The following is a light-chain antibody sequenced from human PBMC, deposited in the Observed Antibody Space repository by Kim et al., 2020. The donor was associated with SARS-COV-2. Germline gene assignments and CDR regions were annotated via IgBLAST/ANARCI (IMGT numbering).Light chain of an antibody. CDR2: DAS. CDR1: QSISSW. Sequence: ASVGDSVTSTCRASQSISSWLAWYQQKPGKAPKSLIYDASTLESGVPSRFSGSGSGTEFTLTISSLQPDDFATYYCQQYNGYSPTFGQGTKVDIK. V-gene: IGKV1-5*01. CDR3: QQYNGYSPT. J-gene: IGKJ1*01.